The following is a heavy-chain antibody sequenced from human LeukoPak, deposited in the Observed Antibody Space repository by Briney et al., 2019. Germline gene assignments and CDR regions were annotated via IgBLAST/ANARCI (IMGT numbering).Heavy chain of an antibody. CDR2: SSGSGGST. Sequence: GGSLRLYCAASGVTFSSYAMSWVRQAPGRGLEWVSASSGSGGSTYYADSMKGRFTISRDNSKNTLYLQMNSLRAEDTAVYYCAKDRIAVAGTYYYYYMDVWGKGTTVTVSS. V-gene: IGHV3-23*01. CDR3: AKDRIAVAGTYYYYYMDV. D-gene: IGHD6-19*01. CDR1: GVTFSSYA. J-gene: IGHJ6*03.